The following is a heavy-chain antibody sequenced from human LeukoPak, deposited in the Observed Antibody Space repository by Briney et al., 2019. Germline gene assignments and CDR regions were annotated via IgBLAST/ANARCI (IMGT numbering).Heavy chain of an antibody. CDR2: IYSGGST. Sequence: GGSLRLSCAASGFTVSSNYMSWVRQAPGKGLEWVSVIYSGGSTYYADSVKGRFTISRDNSKNTLYLQMNSLRAEDTAVYYCARGARGVITMVRGEYYYYGMDVWGQGTMVTVSS. V-gene: IGHV3-66*01. D-gene: IGHD3-10*01. J-gene: IGHJ6*02. CDR3: ARGARGVITMVRGEYYYYGMDV. CDR1: GFTVSSNY.